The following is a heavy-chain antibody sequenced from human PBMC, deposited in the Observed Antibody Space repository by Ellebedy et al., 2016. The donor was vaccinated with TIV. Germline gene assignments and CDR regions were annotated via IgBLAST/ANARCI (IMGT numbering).Heavy chain of an antibody. CDR3: ARSRAAAGRGNYLYYYMDV. CDR2: IYYSGST. J-gene: IGHJ6*03. CDR1: GGSINDYY. V-gene: IGHV4-59*01. Sequence: MPSETLSLTCSVSGGSINDYYWSWIRQSPGKGLEWIGYIYYSGSTNYNPSLKSRVTISVDTSKNQFSLTLRSLTAADTAVYFCARSRAAAGRGNYLYYYMDVWGKGTTVTVSS. D-gene: IGHD6-13*01.